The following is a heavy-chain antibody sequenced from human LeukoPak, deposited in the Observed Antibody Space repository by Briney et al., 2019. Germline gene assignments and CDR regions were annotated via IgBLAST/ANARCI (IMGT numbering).Heavy chain of an antibody. Sequence: GGSLRLSCAASGFTFSTYTMSWARQAPGKGLEWVSAISGSGGTTYYADSVKGRFTISRDNSKNTLYLQMNSLRAEDTAVYYCAKSPLGYCSGGSCYIYFDYWGQGTLVTVSS. J-gene: IGHJ4*02. CDR1: GFTFSTYT. V-gene: IGHV3-23*01. CDR3: AKSPLGYCSGGSCYIYFDY. D-gene: IGHD2-15*01. CDR2: ISGSGGTT.